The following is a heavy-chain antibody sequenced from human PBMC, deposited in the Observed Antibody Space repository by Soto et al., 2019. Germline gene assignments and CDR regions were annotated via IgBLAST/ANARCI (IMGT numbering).Heavy chain of an antibody. CDR3: AKDSLTMIVVVFDY. V-gene: IGHV3-23*01. J-gene: IGHJ4*02. Sequence: GALRLSCAASGFTFNTYAMSWVRQAPGKGLEWVSAISASGGSTYYADSVKGRFTISRDNFKNTLYLQMNSLRAEDTAVYYCAKDSLTMIVVVFDYWGQGTLVTVSS. CDR2: ISASGGST. CDR1: GFTFNTYA. D-gene: IGHD3-22*01.